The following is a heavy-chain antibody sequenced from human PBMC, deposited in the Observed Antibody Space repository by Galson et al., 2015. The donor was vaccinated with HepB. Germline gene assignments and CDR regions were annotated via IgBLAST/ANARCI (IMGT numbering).Heavy chain of an antibody. Sequence: SLRLSCAASGFIFRNYGMHWVRQAPGKGLEWVAVIWYDGRDQKYADSVKGRFTISRDNSKNTLYLQMSSLRVEDTAIYYCAKWDSGGSSRGQGTLVTVSS. D-gene: IGHD6-19*01. CDR3: AKWDSGGSS. J-gene: IGHJ4*01. V-gene: IGHV3-33*06. CDR2: IWYDGRDQ. CDR1: GFIFRNYG.